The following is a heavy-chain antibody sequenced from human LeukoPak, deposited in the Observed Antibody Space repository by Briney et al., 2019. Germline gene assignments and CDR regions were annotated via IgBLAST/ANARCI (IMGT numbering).Heavy chain of an antibody. CDR1: GGSISSGDYY. Sequence: SETLSLTCTVSGGSISSGDYYWGWIRQPPGKGLEWIGYIYYSGSTYYNPSLKSPVTISLDTSKSQFSLRLSSVTAADTAVYYCASHHDYSNYGYFDLWGRGTLVTVSS. J-gene: IGHJ2*01. CDR3: ASHHDYSNYGYFDL. D-gene: IGHD4-11*01. V-gene: IGHV4-30-4*01. CDR2: IYYSGST.